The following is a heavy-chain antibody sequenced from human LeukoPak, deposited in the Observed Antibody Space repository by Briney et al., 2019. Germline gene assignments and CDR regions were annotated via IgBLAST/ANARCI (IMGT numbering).Heavy chain of an antibody. Sequence: SETLSLTCTISGYSISSGYYWGWIRQPPGKGLEWIGSIYHSGSTYYNPSLKSRVTISVDTSKNQFSLKLSSVTAADMAVYYCARDSMGAFDYWGQGTLVTVSS. CDR3: ARDSMGAFDY. J-gene: IGHJ4*02. CDR1: GYSISSGYY. V-gene: IGHV4-38-2*02. D-gene: IGHD1-26*01. CDR2: IYHSGST.